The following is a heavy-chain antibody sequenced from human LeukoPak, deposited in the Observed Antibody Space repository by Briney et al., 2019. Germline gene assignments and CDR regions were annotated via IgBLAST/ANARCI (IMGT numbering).Heavy chain of an antibody. D-gene: IGHD2-2*01. CDR1: GFTFSSYA. V-gene: IGHV3-23*01. J-gene: IGHJ5*02. CDR3: AKVGPAATTVHWFDP. CDR2: ISGSGGST. Sequence: GGSLRLSCAASGFTFSSYAMSWVRQAPGKGLEWVSAISGSGGSTYYADSVKGRFTISRDNSKNPLYLQMNSLRAQDTAVYYCAKVGPAATTVHWFDPWGQGTLVTVSS.